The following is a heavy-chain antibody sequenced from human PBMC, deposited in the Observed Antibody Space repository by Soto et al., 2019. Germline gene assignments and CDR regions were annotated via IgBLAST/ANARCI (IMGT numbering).Heavy chain of an antibody. J-gene: IGHJ6*02. CDR3: ARGVAGTSYYYYGMDV. CDR1: GGSISSGGYY. Sequence: PSATLSLTCTVSGGSISSGGYYWSWTRQHPGKGLEWIGYIYYSGSTYYNPSLKSRVTISVDTSKNQFSLKLSSVTAADTAVYYCARGVAGTSYYYYGMDVWGQGTTVTVSS. CDR2: IYYSGST. V-gene: IGHV4-31*03. D-gene: IGHD6-19*01.